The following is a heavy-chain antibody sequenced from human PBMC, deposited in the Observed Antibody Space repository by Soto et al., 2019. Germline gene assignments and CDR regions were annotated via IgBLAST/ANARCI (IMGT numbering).Heavy chain of an antibody. V-gene: IGHV1-18*01. J-gene: IGHJ6*03. CDR1: GYNFTSYG. D-gene: IGHD2-15*01. Sequence: ASVKVSCKASGYNFTSYGISWVRQAPGQGLEWMGWISAYNGNTIYAQKLQGRVTMTTDTSTSTAYMELRSLRSDDTAVYYCAKYCSGGSCCLGGYYYYMDVWGRGTTGIVAS. CDR3: AKYCSGGSCCLGGYYYYMDV. CDR2: ISAYNGNT.